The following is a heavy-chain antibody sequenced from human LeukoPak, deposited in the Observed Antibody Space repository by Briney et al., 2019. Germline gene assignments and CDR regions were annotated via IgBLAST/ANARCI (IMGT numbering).Heavy chain of an antibody. CDR3: AKDGNTAMAFDY. CDR1: GFTFSSYG. Sequence: GGSLRLSCAASGFTFSSYGMHWVRQAPGKGLEWVAVISYDGSNKYYADSVKGRFTISRDNSKNTLYLQMNSLRAEDTAVYYCAKDGNTAMAFDYWGQGTLVTVSS. V-gene: IGHV3-30*18. CDR2: ISYDGSNK. D-gene: IGHD5-18*01. J-gene: IGHJ4*02.